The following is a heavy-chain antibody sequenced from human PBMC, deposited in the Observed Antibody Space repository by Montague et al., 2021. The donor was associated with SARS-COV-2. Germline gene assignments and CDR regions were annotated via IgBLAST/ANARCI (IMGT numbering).Heavy chain of an antibody. D-gene: IGHD6-13*01. V-gene: IGHV4-61*02. J-gene: IGHJ6*02. CDR1: GGSFSSRSYY. CDR3: ARVRWGEAARGTFYYGMDV. Sequence: TLSLTCTVSGGSFSSRSYYWSWIRQSAGKGLEFLGRVYITGSTNYNPSLESRGTTSIDTSKNQFSLKLSSVTAADTAVYYCARVRWGEAARGTFYYGMDVWGQGTTVTVSS. CDR2: VYITGST.